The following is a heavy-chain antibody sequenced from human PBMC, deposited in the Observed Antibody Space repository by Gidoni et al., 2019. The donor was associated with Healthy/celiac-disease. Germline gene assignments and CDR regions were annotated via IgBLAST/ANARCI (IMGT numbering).Heavy chain of an antibody. CDR3: AKDLYYDSSGYFDY. V-gene: IGHV3-23*01. Sequence: EVQSSVSAGGLVQPGVSLKPSGAVSGSTFSSYAMSWVPQAPGKGLEWVSAISCSGGSTYYANSVKGRFAISRDNSKNTLYLQMNSLRAEDTAVYYCAKDLYYDSSGYFDYWGQGTLVTVSS. CDR2: ISCSGGST. D-gene: IGHD3-22*01. CDR1: GSTFSSYA. J-gene: IGHJ4*02.